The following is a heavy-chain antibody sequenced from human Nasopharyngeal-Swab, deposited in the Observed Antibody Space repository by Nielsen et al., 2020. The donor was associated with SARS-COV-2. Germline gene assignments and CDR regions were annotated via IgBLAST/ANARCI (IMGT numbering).Heavy chain of an antibody. CDR2: IYSGGGS. D-gene: IGHD3-10*01. V-gene: IGHV3-53*01. CDR3: TREDRYASGSFDH. Sequence: WIRRPPGKGLEWVSVIYSGGGSYYADSVKGRFTISRDNFKNMLYLQMNSLRAEDTAMYYCTREDRYASGSFDHWGQGTLVTVSS. J-gene: IGHJ4*02.